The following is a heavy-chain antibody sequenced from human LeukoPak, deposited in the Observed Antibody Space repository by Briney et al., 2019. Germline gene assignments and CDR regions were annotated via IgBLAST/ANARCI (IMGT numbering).Heavy chain of an antibody. J-gene: IGHJ4*02. D-gene: IGHD1-26*01. CDR3: AKVPRGGSYYFDY. V-gene: IGHV3-23*01. CDR2: ISGSGGST. Sequence: GGSLRLSCTASGFTFSSYTMNWVRQAPGKGLEWVSAISGSGGSTYYADSVKGRFTISRDNSKNTLYPQMNSLRAEDTAVYYCAKVPRGGSYYFDYWGQGTLVTVSS. CDR1: GFTFSSYT.